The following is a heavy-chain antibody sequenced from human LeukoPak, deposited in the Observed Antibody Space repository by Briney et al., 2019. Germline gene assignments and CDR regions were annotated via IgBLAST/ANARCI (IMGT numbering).Heavy chain of an antibody. J-gene: IGHJ4*02. CDR3: ARADIVVVVAATRFDY. CDR2: IYHSGST. D-gene: IGHD2-15*01. Sequence: SETLSLTCAVSGYSISSGYYWGWIRQPPGKGLEWIGSIYHSGSTYYNPSLKSRVTISVDTSKNPFSLKLSSVTAADTAVYYCARADIVVVVAATRFDYWGQGTLVTVSS. V-gene: IGHV4-38-2*01. CDR1: GYSISSGYY.